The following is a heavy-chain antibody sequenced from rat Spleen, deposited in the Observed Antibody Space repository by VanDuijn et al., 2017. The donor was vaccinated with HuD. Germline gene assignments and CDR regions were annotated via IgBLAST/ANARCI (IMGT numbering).Heavy chain of an antibody. Sequence: EVQLVESGGGSVQPGRSLKLSCAASGFTFSDYYMTWVRQTPAKGLEWVASISSDGTTTYYRDSVKGRFTISRDNAKSTLYLQMDSLRSEDTATYDGARPSIGTTPGYFDYWGQGVMVTVSS. CDR2: ISSDGTTT. V-gene: IGHV5-25*01. CDR3: ARPSIGTTPGYFDY. CDR1: GFTFSDYY. D-gene: IGHD1-5*01. J-gene: IGHJ2*01.